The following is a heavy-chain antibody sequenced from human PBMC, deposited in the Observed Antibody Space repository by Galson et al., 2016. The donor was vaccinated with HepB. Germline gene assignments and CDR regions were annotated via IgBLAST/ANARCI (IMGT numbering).Heavy chain of an antibody. CDR3: ARVNKVSGYDLSPPGGFDP. J-gene: IGHJ5*02. Sequence: LRLSCAASNFILSHYYMTWVRQAPGKGLEWVSVIYSGGSTYYADSVKGRFTISRDNSKNTVFLQMNSLRAEDTASYYCARVNKVSGYDLSPPGGFDPWGQGTLVTVSS. V-gene: IGHV3-53*01. D-gene: IGHD5-12*01. CDR1: NFILSHYY. CDR2: IYSGGST.